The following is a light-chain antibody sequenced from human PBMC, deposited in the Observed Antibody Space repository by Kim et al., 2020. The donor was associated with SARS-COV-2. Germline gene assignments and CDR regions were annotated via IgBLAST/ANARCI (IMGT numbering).Light chain of an antibody. CDR2: DVN. J-gene: IGLJ1*01. V-gene: IGLV2-11*01. Sequence: QSALTQPRSVSGSPGQSVTVSCTGTSSDVGGYNYVSWYQQHPGTAPKLVIYDVNKRPSGVPDRFSGSKSGNTASLTISGLQAEDEADYFCCSFGGSFGGGYIFDVFGTGTQLTVL. CDR1: SSDVGGYNY. CDR3: CSFGGSFGGGYIFDV.